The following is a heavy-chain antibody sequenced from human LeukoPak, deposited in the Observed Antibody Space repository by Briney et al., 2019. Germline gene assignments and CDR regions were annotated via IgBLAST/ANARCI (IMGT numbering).Heavy chain of an antibody. CDR3: ARVRNTVLLWFGESIGAFDI. D-gene: IGHD3-10*01. V-gene: IGHV3-21*01. Sequence: GGSLRLSCAASGFTFSSYGMNWVRQAPGKGLEWVSSISSSSSYIYYADSVKGRFTISRDNAKNSLYLQMNSLRAEDTAVYYCARVRNTVLLWFGESIGAFDIWGQGTMVTVSS. CDR2: ISSSSSYI. J-gene: IGHJ3*02. CDR1: GFTFSSYG.